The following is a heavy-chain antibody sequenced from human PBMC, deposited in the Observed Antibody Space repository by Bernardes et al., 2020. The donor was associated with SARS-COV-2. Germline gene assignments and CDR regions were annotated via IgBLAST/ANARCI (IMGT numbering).Heavy chain of an antibody. Sequence: ASVKVSCKVSGYSLTELSLHWVRQAPGRGLEWMGGFDPEAGERIYAQKFQGRVSMTEDTSTDTAYMELSRLRSDDTAVYYCARGPQPYYYGSGFLGEPIDPWGQGTLVTVSS. D-gene: IGHD3-10*01. CDR2: FDPEAGER. CDR3: ARGPQPYYYGSGFLGEPIDP. J-gene: IGHJ5*02. V-gene: IGHV1-24*01. CDR1: GYSLTELS.